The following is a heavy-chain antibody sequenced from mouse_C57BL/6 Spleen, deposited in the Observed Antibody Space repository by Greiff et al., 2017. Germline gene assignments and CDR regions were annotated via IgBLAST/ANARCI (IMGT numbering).Heavy chain of an antibody. D-gene: IGHD2-3*01. J-gene: IGHJ3*01. V-gene: IGHV5-17*01. CDR3: ARPRWLLLFAY. Sequence: EVKLVESGGGLVKPGGSLKLSCAASGFTFSDYGMHWVRQAPEKGLEWVAYISSGSSTIYYADTVKGRFTISRDNAKNTLFLQMTSLRSEDTAMYYCARPRWLLLFAYWGQGTLVTVSA. CDR2: ISSGSSTI. CDR1: GFTFSDYG.